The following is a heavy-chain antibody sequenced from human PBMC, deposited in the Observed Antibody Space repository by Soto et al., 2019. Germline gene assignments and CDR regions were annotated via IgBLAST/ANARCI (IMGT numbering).Heavy chain of an antibody. CDR1: GGSISSGGYY. Sequence: SETLSLTCTVSGGSISSGGYYWSWIRQHPGKGLEWIGYIYYSGRTYYNPSLKSRVTISVDTSKNQFSLKLSSVTAADTAVYYCARERLGGNYYYYYGMDVWGQGTTVTVSS. CDR2: IYYSGRT. CDR3: ARERLGGNYYYYYGMDV. D-gene: IGHD2-15*01. V-gene: IGHV4-31*03. J-gene: IGHJ6*02.